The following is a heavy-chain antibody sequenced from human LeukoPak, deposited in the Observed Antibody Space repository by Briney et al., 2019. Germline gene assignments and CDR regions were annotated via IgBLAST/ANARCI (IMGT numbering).Heavy chain of an antibody. J-gene: IGHJ4*02. CDR2: ISFNGDST. CDR3: AGEGSSGVLY. Sequence: GGSLRLSCAASGFTFSSFAMSWVRQAPGKGLERVSSISFNGDSTYSADSVRGRFTLSRDNSKNTLFLQMNSLRAEDTAVYYCAGEGSSGVLYWGQGTLVTVSS. CDR1: GFTFSSFA. V-gene: IGHV3-23*01. D-gene: IGHD3-22*01.